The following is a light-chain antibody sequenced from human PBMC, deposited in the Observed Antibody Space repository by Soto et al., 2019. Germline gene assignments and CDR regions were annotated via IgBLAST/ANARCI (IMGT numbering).Light chain of an antibody. Sequence: QSALTQPASVSGSPGQSITISCTGTSSDVGSYNYVSWYQQYLGKAPKLIIYEVNNRPSGVSNRFSGSKSGNTASLTISGLQAEDEADYYCSSYTRSIFYVFGSGTKVTVL. CDR2: EVN. CDR1: SSDVGSYNY. CDR3: SSYTRSIFYV. J-gene: IGLJ1*01. V-gene: IGLV2-14*03.